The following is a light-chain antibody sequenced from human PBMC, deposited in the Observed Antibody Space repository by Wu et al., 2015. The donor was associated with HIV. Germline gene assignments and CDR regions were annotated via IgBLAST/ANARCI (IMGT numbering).Light chain of an antibody. CDR1: QGISSY. CDR2: AAS. V-gene: IGKV1-9*01. J-gene: IGKJ4*01. CDR3: QQLNGYPFT. Sequence: GDRVTITCRASQGISSYLAWYQQKPGKAPKLLIYAASTLHFGVPSRFSGSGSGTEFTLTISSLQPEDFATYYCQQLNGYPFTFGGGTKVEIK.